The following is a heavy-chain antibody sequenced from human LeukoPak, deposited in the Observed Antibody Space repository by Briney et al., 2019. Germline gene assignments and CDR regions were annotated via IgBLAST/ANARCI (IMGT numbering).Heavy chain of an antibody. J-gene: IGHJ6*03. V-gene: IGHV4-59*11. Sequence: SETLSLTCTVSGGSISRPYWSWIRQPPGEGLEWIGYDYSDGRTNFNPSLKSRVTMSIDTSKSQFSLRLTSVTAADAAVYYCARGGGLYFGDLFSAGYMDVWGKGTTVTVSS. CDR1: GGSISRPY. D-gene: IGHD3-10*01. CDR2: DYSDGRT. CDR3: ARGGGLYFGDLFSAGYMDV.